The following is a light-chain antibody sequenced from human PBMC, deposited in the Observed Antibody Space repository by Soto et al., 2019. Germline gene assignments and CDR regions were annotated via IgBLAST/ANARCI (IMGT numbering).Light chain of an antibody. J-gene: IGKJ3*01. CDR3: QQYNSRFT. CDR1: QSISSW. Sequence: DIQMTQSPSTLSASVGDRVTITCRARQSISSWVAWYQQKPGKAPKLLIYDTSRLASGVPSRFSGSGAGTEFILTSSSLQPDDFVSYYCQQYNSRFTFGPGTKVDIK. CDR2: DTS. V-gene: IGKV1-5*01.